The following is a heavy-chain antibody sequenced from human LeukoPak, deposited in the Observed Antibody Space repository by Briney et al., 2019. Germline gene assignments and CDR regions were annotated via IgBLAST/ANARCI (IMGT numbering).Heavy chain of an antibody. CDR1: GYTFTGYY. CDR2: INPNSGGT. CDR3: ARDFGFGELYGYYYYGMDV. J-gene: IGHJ6*02. V-gene: IGHV1-2*04. D-gene: IGHD3-10*01. Sequence: GASVKVSCKASGYTFTGYYMHWVRQAPGQGLEWMGWINPNSGGTNYAQKFQGWVTMTRDTSISTAYMELSRLRSDDTAVYYCARDFGFGELYGYYYYGMDVWGQGTTVTVSS.